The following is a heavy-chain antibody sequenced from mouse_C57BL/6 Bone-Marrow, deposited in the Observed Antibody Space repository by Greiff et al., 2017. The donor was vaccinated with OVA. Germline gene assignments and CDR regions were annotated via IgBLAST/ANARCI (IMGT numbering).Heavy chain of an antibody. CDR3: ARPHYYSNYGFAY. V-gene: IGHV4-1*01. Sequence: AASGIDFSRYWMSWVRRAPGKGLEWIGEINPDSSTINYAPSLKDKFIISRDNAKNTLYLQMSKVRSEDTALYYCARPHYYSNYGFAYWGQGTLVTVSA. CDR1: GIDFSRYW. CDR2: INPDSSTI. J-gene: IGHJ3*01. D-gene: IGHD2-5*01.